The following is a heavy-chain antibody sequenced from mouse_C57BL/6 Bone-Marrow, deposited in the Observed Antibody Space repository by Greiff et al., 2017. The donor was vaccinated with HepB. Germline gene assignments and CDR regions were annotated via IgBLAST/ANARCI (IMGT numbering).Heavy chain of an antibody. J-gene: IGHJ4*01. Sequence: QVHVKQSGAELVRPGASVTLSCKASGYTFTDYEMHWVKQTPVHGLEWIGAIDPETGGTAYNQKFKGKAILTADKSSSTAYMELRSLTSEDSAVYYCTKGETYGSYAMDYWGQGTSVTVSS. V-gene: IGHV1-15*01. D-gene: IGHD1-1*01. CDR1: GYTFTDYE. CDR2: IDPETGGT. CDR3: TKGETYGSYAMDY.